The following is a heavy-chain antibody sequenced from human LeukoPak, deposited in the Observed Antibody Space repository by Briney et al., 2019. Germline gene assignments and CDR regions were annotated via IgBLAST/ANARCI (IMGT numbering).Heavy chain of an antibody. V-gene: IGHV3-53*01. CDR3: ARDSDSGYGPFAP. CDR1: GFTVSNNY. Sequence: GGSLRLSCAASGFTVSNNYMSWVRQAPGKGLEWVSVIHSGGTTNYADSVQGRFTISRDSSKTTVYLHMNSLRAEDTAVYYCARDSDSGYGPFAPWGQGTLVTVSS. J-gene: IGHJ5*02. D-gene: IGHD5-12*01. CDR2: IHSGGTT.